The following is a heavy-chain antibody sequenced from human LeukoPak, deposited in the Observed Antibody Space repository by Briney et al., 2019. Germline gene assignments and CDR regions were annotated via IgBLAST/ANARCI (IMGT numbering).Heavy chain of an antibody. CDR2: MNPNSGNT. CDR3: ARADQWDGYKYYFDY. Sequence: ASVKVSCKASGYTFTNCDINWVRQATEQGLEWMGWMNPNSGNTGYAQKFQGRVTITRNTSINTAYIELSSLRSEDTAVYYCARADQWDGYKYYFDYWGQGTLVTVSS. J-gene: IGHJ4*02. D-gene: IGHD5-24*01. V-gene: IGHV1-8*03. CDR1: GYTFTNCD.